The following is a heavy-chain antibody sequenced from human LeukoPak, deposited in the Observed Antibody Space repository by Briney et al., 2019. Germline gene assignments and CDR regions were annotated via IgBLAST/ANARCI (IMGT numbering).Heavy chain of an antibody. D-gene: IGHD3-22*01. CDR3: ARGPYDSSGFHRGPHDY. Sequence: AGGSLRLSCAASGFTFSSSAMHWVRQAPGKGLEWVAVISYDGTNKYYADSVKGRFTISRDNSINTSYLEMNSLRAEDTAVYYCARGPYDSSGFHRGPHDYWGQGTLVTVSS. CDR1: GFTFSSSA. CDR2: ISYDGTNK. V-gene: IGHV3-30-3*01. J-gene: IGHJ4*02.